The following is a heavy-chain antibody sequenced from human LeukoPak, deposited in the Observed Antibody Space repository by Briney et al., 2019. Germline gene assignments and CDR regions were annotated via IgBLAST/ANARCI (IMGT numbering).Heavy chain of an antibody. Sequence: ASVKVSCKASGYTFTSYDINWVRQATGHGLEWMGWMNPNSGNTGYAQKFQGRVTITRNTSISTAYMELSSLRSEETAVYYCARGVLLSWSNWFDPWGQGTLVTVSS. CDR1: GYTFTSYD. CDR2: MNPNSGNT. CDR3: ARGVLLSWSNWFDP. D-gene: IGHD3-10*01. J-gene: IGHJ5*02. V-gene: IGHV1-8*03.